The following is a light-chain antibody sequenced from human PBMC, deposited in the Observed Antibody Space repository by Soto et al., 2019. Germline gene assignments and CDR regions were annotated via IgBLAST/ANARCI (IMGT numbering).Light chain of an antibody. CDR3: RLYTTASTSV. J-gene: IGLJ1*01. Sequence: QGALNLAPSVSGSRGQSFTISCTGRNSDFASDSRVSWYQRPPGTVPKLLIYEVTNRPSGIPDRFSGSKSGNTASLTRSGLQAEDEAEYFCRLYTTASTSVFGTGTKVTVL. V-gene: IGLV2-18*01. CDR2: EVT. CDR1: NSDFASDSR.